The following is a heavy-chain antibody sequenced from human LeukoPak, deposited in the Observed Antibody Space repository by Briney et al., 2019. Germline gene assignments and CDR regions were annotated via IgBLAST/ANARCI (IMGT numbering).Heavy chain of an antibody. CDR3: ARAPFGGLRLGELSPGGYYYYGMDV. CDR1: GGSISSYY. J-gene: IGHJ6*02. Sequence: NASETLSLTCTVSGGSISSYYWSWIRQPPGKGLEWIGYIYYSGSTNYNPSLKSRVTISVDTSKNQFSLKLSSVTAADTAVYYCARAPFGGLRLGELSPGGYYYYGMDVWGQGTTVTVSS. V-gene: IGHV4-59*01. D-gene: IGHD3-16*02. CDR2: IYYSGST.